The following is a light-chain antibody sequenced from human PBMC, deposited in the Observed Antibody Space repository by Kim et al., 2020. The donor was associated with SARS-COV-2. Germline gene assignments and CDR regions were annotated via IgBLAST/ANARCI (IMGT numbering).Light chain of an antibody. Sequence: APGKTARITCGGKNIGRKSVHWYQQKPGQAPVLVIYYDSDRPSGIPERFSGSNSGNTATLTISRVEAGDEADYYCQVWDSSSDHVVFGGGTQLTVL. CDR1: NIGRKS. CDR3: QVWDSSSDHVV. CDR2: YDS. V-gene: IGLV3-21*04. J-gene: IGLJ2*01.